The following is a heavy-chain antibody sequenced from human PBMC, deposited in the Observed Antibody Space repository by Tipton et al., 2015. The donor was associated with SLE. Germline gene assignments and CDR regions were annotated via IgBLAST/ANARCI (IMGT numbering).Heavy chain of an antibody. V-gene: IGHV4-34*01. CDR3: ARCPVVVPATGWFDP. J-gene: IGHJ5*02. CDR2: INHSGST. CDR1: GGSFSGYY. Sequence: TLSLTCAVYGGSFSGYYWSWIRQPPGKGLEWIGEINHSGSTNYNPSLKSRVTISVDTSKNQFSLKLSSVTAADTAVYYCARCPVVVPATGWFDPWGQGTLVTVSS. D-gene: IGHD2-2*01.